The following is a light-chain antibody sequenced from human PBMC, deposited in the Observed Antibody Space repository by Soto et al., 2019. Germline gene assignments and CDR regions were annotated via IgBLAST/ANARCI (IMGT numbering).Light chain of an antibody. CDR3: QQYGSSPRS. CDR2: GAS. CDR1: QSVGSTY. Sequence: EIVLTQSPGTLSLSPGERATLSCRASQSVGSTYLAWYQHKLGQAPRLLIYGASSKASGIPDRFSGRGSGTDFTLTITKLEPEDFAVYYCQQYGSSPRSFGQGTKVEVK. J-gene: IGKJ1*01. V-gene: IGKV3-20*01.